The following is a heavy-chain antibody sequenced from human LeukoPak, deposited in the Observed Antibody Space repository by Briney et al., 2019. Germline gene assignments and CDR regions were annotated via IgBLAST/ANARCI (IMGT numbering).Heavy chain of an antibody. CDR2: IKQDGSEN. V-gene: IGHV3-7*05. J-gene: IGHJ4*02. CDR1: GFIFSSYW. Sequence: PGGSLRLSCAASGFIFSSYWMSWVRQAPGKGLEWVANIKQDGSENYYVDSVKGRFTISRNNAKNSLYLQMNSLRAEDTAVYYCARGGSSSYYLWGQGTLVTVSS. CDR3: ARGGSSSYYL. D-gene: IGHD6-13*01.